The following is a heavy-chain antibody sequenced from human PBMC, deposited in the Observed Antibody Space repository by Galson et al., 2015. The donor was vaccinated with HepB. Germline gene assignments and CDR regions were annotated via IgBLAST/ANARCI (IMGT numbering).Heavy chain of an antibody. J-gene: IGHJ3*02. D-gene: IGHD4-23*01. CDR3: ARMRGPVTTVVTPCVAFDI. V-gene: IGHV2-70*01. CDR1: GFSLSTGGMC. Sequence: PALVKPTQTLTLTCTFSGFSLSTGGMCVSWIRQPPGKALEWLALIDWDDDKYYSTSLKTRLTISKDTSKNQVVLTMTNMDPVDTATYYCARMRGPVTTVVTPCVAFDIWGQGTMVTVSS. CDR2: IDWDDDK.